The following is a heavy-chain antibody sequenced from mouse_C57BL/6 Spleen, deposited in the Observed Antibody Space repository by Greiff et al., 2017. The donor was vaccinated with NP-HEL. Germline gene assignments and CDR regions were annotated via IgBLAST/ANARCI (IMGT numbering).Heavy chain of an antibody. CDR1: GYTFTTYP. Sequence: QVQLQQSGAELVKPGASVKMSCKASGYTFTTYPIEWMKQNHGKSLEWIGNFHPYNDDTKYNEKFKGKATLTVEQSSSTVYLELSRLTSDDSAVYDCARECSYPYYFDYWGQGTTLTVSS. CDR3: ARECSYPYYFDY. V-gene: IGHV1-47*01. D-gene: IGHD1-1*01. CDR2: FHPYNDDT. J-gene: IGHJ2*01.